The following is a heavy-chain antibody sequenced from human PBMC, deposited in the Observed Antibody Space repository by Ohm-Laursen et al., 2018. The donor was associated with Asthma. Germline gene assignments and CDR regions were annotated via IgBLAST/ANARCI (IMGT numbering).Heavy chain of an antibody. Sequence: SQTLSLTCSVSGGSISSGGYYWSWIRQHPGKGLEWIGYIYYSGSTYYNPSLKSRVTISVDTSKNQFSLKLSSVTAADTAVYYCARERVNRYCSGGSCSKTIDYWGQGTLVTVSS. CDR3: ARERVNRYCSGGSCSKTIDY. CDR2: IYYSGST. J-gene: IGHJ4*02. D-gene: IGHD2-15*01. V-gene: IGHV4-31*03. CDR1: GGSISSGGYY.